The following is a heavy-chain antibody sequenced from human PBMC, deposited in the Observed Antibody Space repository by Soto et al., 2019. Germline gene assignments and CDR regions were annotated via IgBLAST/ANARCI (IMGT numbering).Heavy chain of an antibody. D-gene: IGHD6-19*01. V-gene: IGHV3-23*01. CDR3: AKGSSWEAVPGTAFDY. J-gene: IGHJ4*02. CDR1: GFTFRTYA. CDR2: ISGSAAST. Sequence: GGSLRLSCAVSGFTFRTYAMGWVRQAPGKGLEWVSTISGSAASTYYADSVKGRFTLSRDNSKNMMYLQMNSLRAEDTAVYYCAKGSSWEAVPGTAFDYWGQGTLVTVSS.